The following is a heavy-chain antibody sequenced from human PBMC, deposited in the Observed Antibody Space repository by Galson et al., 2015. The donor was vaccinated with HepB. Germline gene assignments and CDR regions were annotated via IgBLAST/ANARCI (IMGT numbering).Heavy chain of an antibody. J-gene: IGHJ6*02. Sequence: SLRLSCAASGFNFINYNMNWVRQAPGKGLEWVSYISYSSSTRYYADSVKGRSTISRDNAKNSLYLQMNSLRDEDTAVYFCARDMAGVITIYNYYGMDVWGHGATVTVSS. CDR1: GFNFINYN. CDR3: ARDMAGVITIYNYYGMDV. CDR2: ISYSSSTR. D-gene: IGHD3-16*02. V-gene: IGHV3-48*02.